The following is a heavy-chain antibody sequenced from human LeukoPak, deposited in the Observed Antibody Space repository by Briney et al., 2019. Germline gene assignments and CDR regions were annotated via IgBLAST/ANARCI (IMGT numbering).Heavy chain of an antibody. Sequence: GGSLRLSCAASGFTFDDYGMSWVRQAPGKGLEWVSGINWNGGSTGYADSVKGRFTISRDNSKNTLYLQMNSLRAEDTAVYYCAKDPARDYYYYYMDVWGKGTTVTVSS. CDR2: INWNGGST. J-gene: IGHJ6*03. V-gene: IGHV3-20*04. CDR3: AKDPARDYYYYYMDV. D-gene: IGHD5-24*01. CDR1: GFTFDDYG.